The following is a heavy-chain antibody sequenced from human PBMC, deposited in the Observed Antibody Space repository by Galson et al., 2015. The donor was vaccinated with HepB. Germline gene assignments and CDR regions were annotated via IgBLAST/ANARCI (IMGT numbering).Heavy chain of an antibody. CDR3: AKIGSGSYYNGASYHYYGMDV. Sequence: CAASGFTFSSYAMSWVRQAPGKGLEWVSSITISGGGTYSADSVKGRFTISRDNSKNTLYLQMSSLRADDTAVYYCAKIGSGSYYNGASYHYYGMDVWGQGTTVTVSS. V-gene: IGHV3-23*01. J-gene: IGHJ6*02. CDR1: GFTFSSYA. D-gene: IGHD3-10*01. CDR2: ITISGGGT.